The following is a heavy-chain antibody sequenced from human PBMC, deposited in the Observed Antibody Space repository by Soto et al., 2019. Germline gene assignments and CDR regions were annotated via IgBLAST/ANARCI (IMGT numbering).Heavy chain of an antibody. CDR2: IIPIFGTA. D-gene: IGHD2-15*01. Sequence: QVQLVQSGAEVKKPGSSVKVSCKASGGTFSSYAISWVRQAPGQGLEWMGGIIPIFGTANYAQKFQGRVTVTPDQSTSTAYIELGRPGTEDTALYYLARQGPLLVAATPYYYYYGMDVWGQGTTVTVSS. CDR3: ARQGPLLVAATPYYYYYGMDV. J-gene: IGHJ6*02. V-gene: IGHV1-69*05. CDR1: GGTFSSYA.